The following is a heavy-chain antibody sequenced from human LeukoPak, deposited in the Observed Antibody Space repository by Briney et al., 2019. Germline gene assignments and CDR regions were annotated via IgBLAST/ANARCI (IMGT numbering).Heavy chain of an antibody. D-gene: IGHD3-10*01. V-gene: IGHV4-38-2*02. J-gene: IGHJ4*02. CDR3: ARGRGAQS. Sequence: SQTLSLTCTVSGYSISSGYYWGWIRQPPGKGLEWIGSIYHSGSTYYNPSLKSRVTISVDTSKNQFSLKLSSVTAADTAVYYCARGRGAQSWGQGTLVTVSS. CDR1: GYSISSGYY. CDR2: IYHSGST.